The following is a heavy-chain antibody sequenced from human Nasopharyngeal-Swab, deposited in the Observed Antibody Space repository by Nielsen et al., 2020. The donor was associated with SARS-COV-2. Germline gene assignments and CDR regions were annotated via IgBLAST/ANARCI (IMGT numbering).Heavy chain of an antibody. V-gene: IGHV1-8*01. CDR2: MNPNSGNT. D-gene: IGHD3-22*01. J-gene: IGHJ6*03. Sequence: ASVKVSCKASGYTFTSYDINWVRQATGQGLEWMGCMNPNSGNTGYAQKFQGRVTMTRNTSISTAYMELSSLRSEDTAVYYCARGRKGGGIVVVIPYYYYYMDVWGKGTTVTVSS. CDR1: GYTFTSYD. CDR3: ARGRKGGGIVVVIPYYYYYMDV.